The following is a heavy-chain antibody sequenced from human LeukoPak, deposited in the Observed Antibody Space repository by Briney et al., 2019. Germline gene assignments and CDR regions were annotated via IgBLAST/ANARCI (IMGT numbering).Heavy chain of an antibody. CDR3: TRPHDY. Sequence: GRSLRLSCTASGLTFGDYTMSWVRQAPGKGLEWVGFIRSKAYGGTTEYAASVKGRFTISRDDSKSIAYLQMSSLKTEDTAVYFCTRPHDYWGQGTLVTVSS. J-gene: IGHJ4*02. V-gene: IGHV3-49*04. CDR1: GLTFGDYT. CDR2: IRSKAYGGTT.